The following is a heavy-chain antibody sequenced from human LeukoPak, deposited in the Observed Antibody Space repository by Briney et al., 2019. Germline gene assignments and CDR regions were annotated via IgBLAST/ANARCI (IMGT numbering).Heavy chain of an antibody. J-gene: IGHJ1*01. Sequence: GASVKVSCKVSGYTLTELSMHWVRQAPGKGLEWMGGFDPEDGETIYAQKFQGRVTMTEDTSTDTAYMELSSLRSEDTAVYYCVGTIFGVALEGHWGQGTLVTVSS. CDR3: VGTIFGVALEGH. D-gene: IGHD3-3*01. V-gene: IGHV1-24*01. CDR1: GYTLTELS. CDR2: FDPEDGET.